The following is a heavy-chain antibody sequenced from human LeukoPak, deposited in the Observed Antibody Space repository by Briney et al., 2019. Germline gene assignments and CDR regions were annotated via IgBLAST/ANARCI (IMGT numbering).Heavy chain of an antibody. Sequence: PSETLSLTCTVSGDSISSDYWNWIRQPPGKGLEWIGYIYYSGSTNYNPSLKSRVTILVDTSKNQFSLNLRSVTAAGTAVYYCARGTSGGVISNWGQGTLVTVSS. CDR1: GDSISSDY. CDR3: ARGTSGGVISN. CDR2: IYYSGST. D-gene: IGHD3-16*02. V-gene: IGHV4-59*01. J-gene: IGHJ4*02.